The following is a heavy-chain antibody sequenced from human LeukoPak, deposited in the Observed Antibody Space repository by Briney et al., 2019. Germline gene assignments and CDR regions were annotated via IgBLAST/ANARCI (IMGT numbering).Heavy chain of an antibody. CDR2: IGGDGSVT. D-gene: IGHD3/OR15-3a*01. Sequence: QPGGSLRLSCAASGFSLRNYWMNWVRQVPGKGLEWVSRIGGDGSVTNYADSVKGRFTISRDNAKKSLYLQMNSLRGEDTAVYYCARGVQGFYYFDYWGQGTLVTVSS. V-gene: IGHV3-74*01. CDR3: ARGVQGFYYFDY. J-gene: IGHJ4*02. CDR1: GFSLRNYW.